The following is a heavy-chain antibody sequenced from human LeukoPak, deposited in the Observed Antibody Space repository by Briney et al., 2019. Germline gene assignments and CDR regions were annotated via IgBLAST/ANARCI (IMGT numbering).Heavy chain of an antibody. CDR2: ISGSGGST. CDR3: AKGYSGYDLLFDY. CDR1: GFTFSSYA. Sequence: PGGSLRLSCAASGFTFSSYAMSWVRQAPGKGLEWGSAISGSGGSTYYADSVKGRFTISRDNSKNTLYLQMNSLRAEDTAVYYCAKGYSGYDLLFDYWGQGTLVTVAS. J-gene: IGHJ4*02. D-gene: IGHD5-12*01. V-gene: IGHV3-23*01.